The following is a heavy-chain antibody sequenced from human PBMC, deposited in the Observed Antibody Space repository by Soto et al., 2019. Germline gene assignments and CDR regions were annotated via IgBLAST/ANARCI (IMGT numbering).Heavy chain of an antibody. CDR1: GASISRDH. V-gene: IGHV4-59*08. D-gene: IGHD3-16*01. CDR2: YSGTT. CDR3: ATYTTGGGGRGY. Sequence: QVQLQESGPGLVKPSETLSLTCTVSGASISRDHWNWIRQPPGKGLEWIGEYSGTTNYNPSLRSRVTISVDTPNNQFSLKLSSVTAADTAVYFCATYTTGGGGRGYWGQGTLVTVSS. J-gene: IGHJ4*02.